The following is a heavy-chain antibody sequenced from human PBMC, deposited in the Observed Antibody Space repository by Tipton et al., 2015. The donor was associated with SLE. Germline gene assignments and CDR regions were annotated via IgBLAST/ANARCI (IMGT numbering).Heavy chain of an antibody. V-gene: IGHV4-59*01. Sequence: LRLSCTVSGGSINRYYWSWIRQAPGKGLEWIGYIYFTGSTRYNPSLESRVTMSVDTSKNQFSLKLNSVTAADTAVYYCARAGSYPYYYYYMDVWGSGTAVTASS. J-gene: IGHJ6*03. CDR3: ARAGSYPYYYYYMDV. CDR2: IYFTGST. CDR1: GGSINRYY. D-gene: IGHD1-26*01.